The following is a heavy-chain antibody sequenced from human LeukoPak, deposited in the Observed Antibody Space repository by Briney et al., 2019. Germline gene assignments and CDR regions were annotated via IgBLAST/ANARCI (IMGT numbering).Heavy chain of an antibody. CDR3: ARDPRRITMVRGVISSAFDI. CDR1: SGSVSSSSYY. Sequence: SETLSLTCAVSSGSVSSSSYYWGWIRRPPGKGLEWIGNIYYSGSTYYNPPRKSRVTISVDTSKNQFSLKLSSVTAADTAVYYCARDPRRITMVRGVISSAFDIWGQGTMVTVSS. CDR2: IYYSGST. J-gene: IGHJ3*02. V-gene: IGHV4-39*07. D-gene: IGHD3-10*01.